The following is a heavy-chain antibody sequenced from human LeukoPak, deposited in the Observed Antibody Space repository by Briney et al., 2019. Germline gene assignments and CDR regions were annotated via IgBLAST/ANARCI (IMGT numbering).Heavy chain of an antibody. J-gene: IGHJ6*02. CDR1: GFTHSSYW. Sequence: GGSLRLSCTASGFTHSSYWMSWVRHPPGKGLEGVANIKQDGSEKDYVDSVKGRFTISRDNAQNSLYLQMNSLRAEDTAVYYCARYCGGDCYGMDVWGQGTTVTVSS. D-gene: IGHD2-21*01. CDR2: IKQDGSEK. V-gene: IGHV3-7*01. CDR3: ARYCGGDCYGMDV.